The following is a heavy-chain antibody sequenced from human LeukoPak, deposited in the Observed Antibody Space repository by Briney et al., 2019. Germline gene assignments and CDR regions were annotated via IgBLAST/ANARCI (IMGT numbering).Heavy chain of an antibody. V-gene: IGHV3-15*01. Sequence: GGSLRLSCAASGFTFSNAWMSWVRQAPGKGLEWVGRIKSKTDGGTTDYAAPVKGRFTISRGDSKNTLYLQMNSLKTEDTAVYYCTTDLGYCSSTSCYNQGKPTDYWGQGTLVTVSS. CDR1: GFTFSNAW. D-gene: IGHD2-2*02. CDR2: IKSKTDGGTT. CDR3: TTDLGYCSSTSCYNQGKPTDY. J-gene: IGHJ4*02.